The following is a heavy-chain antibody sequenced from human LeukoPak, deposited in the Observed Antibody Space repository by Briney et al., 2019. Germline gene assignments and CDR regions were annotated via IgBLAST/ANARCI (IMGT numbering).Heavy chain of an antibody. J-gene: IGHJ4*02. V-gene: IGHV1-8*03. Sequence: ASVKVSCKASGYTFTNYDINWVRQATGQGLEWMGWMNPKSGYTGNAQKFQGRVTITRDTSINTAYMELRGLRSDDTAVYYCARVFSYCSGGSCYPKEDYFDYWGQGTLVTVSS. CDR3: ARVFSYCSGGSCYPKEDYFDY. CDR1: GYTFTNYD. D-gene: IGHD2-15*01. CDR2: MNPKSGYT.